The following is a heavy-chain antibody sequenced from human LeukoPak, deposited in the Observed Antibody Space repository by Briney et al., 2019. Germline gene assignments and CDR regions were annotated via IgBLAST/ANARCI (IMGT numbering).Heavy chain of an antibody. Sequence: SVKVSCKASGSTFRRDAFTWGRQAPGQGLEWMGGIIPIFGTANYAQKSQGRVTITADESTSTAYMELSSLRSEDTAVYYCARLYCGGDCYSGGGYFDYWGQGTLVTVSS. V-gene: IGHV1-69*13. J-gene: IGHJ4*02. CDR2: IIPIFGTA. D-gene: IGHD2-21*01. CDR1: GSTFRRDA. CDR3: ARLYCGGDCYSGGGYFDY.